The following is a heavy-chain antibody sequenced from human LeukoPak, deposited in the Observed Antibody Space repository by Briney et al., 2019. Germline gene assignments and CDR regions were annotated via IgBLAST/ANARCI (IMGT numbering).Heavy chain of an antibody. J-gene: IGHJ6*04. D-gene: IGHD1-26*01. V-gene: IGHV3-30*18. Sequence: PGGSLRLSCTASGFTFNSYGMHWVRQAPGKGLEWVADISYDGSNKYYAAFEKRRFTISRDNTKNTLHMQMNSMRAEDTAEYYAAKDQRVYKWELLGWGMFVWGDRATGTASP. CDR3: AKDQRVYKWELLGWGMFV. CDR1: GFTFNSYG. CDR2: ISYDGSNK.